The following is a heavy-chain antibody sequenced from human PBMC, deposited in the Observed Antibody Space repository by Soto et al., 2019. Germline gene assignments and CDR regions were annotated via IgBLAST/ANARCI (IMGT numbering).Heavy chain of an antibody. D-gene: IGHD3-22*01. V-gene: IGHV4-31*03. CDR3: ARDAYGGYSSGRRLDY. Sequence: QVQLQESGPGLVKPSQTLSLTCTVSGGSISSGGYYWSWIRQHPGKGLEWIGYIYYIGSAYANPSLKSRLTISVDTSKNQFSLKLSSVTAADTAVYYCARDAYGGYSSGRRLDYWGQGTLVTVSS. J-gene: IGHJ4*02. CDR1: GGSISSGGYY. CDR2: IYYIGSA.